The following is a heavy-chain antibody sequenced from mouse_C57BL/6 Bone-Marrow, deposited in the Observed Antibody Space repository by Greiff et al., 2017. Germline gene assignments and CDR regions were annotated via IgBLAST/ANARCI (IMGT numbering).Heavy chain of an antibody. CDR3: ARTGGSSPWYFDV. CDR1: GYAFTNYL. Sequence: QVQLQQSGAELVRPGTSVKVSCKASGYAFTNYLIEWVKQRPGQGLEWIGVINPGSGGTNYNEKFKGKATLTADKSSSTAYMQLSSLTSEDSAVYFCARTGGSSPWYFDVWGTGTTVTVSS. J-gene: IGHJ1*03. CDR2: INPGSGGT. V-gene: IGHV1-54*01. D-gene: IGHD1-1*01.